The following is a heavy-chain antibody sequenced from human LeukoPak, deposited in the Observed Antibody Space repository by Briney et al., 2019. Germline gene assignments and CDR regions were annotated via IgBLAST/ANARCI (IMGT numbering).Heavy chain of an antibody. V-gene: IGHV4-61*02. CDR2: IYTSGNT. CDR3: ARETSQLEWLRLTYYYYYMDV. CDR1: GGSISSGSYY. J-gene: IGHJ6*03. D-gene: IGHD5-12*01. Sequence: MPSQTLSLTCTVSGGSISSGSYYWSWIRQPAGKGLEWIGRIYTSGNTNYNPSLKSRVTISVDTSKNQFSLKLSSVTAADTAVYYCARETSQLEWLRLTYYYYYMDVWGKGTTVTISS.